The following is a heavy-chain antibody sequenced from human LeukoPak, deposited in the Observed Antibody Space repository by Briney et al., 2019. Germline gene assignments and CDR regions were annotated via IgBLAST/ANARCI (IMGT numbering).Heavy chain of an antibody. CDR3: VRFYGNHLDY. J-gene: IGHJ4*02. CDR2: IRYDGSNK. D-gene: IGHD4-17*01. Sequence: HPGGSLRLSCAASRFTFSSYGMHWVRQAPGKGLEWVAFIRYDGSNKYYADSVKGRFTISRDNSKNTLYLQMNSLRPEDTAVYYCVRFYGNHLDYWGQGTLVTVSS. CDR1: RFTFSSYG. V-gene: IGHV3-30*02.